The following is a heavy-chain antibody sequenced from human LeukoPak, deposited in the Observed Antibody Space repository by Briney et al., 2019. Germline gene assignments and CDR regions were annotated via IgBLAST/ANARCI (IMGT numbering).Heavy chain of an antibody. V-gene: IGHV3-7*01. D-gene: IGHD6-19*01. CDR3: ARSSSGPYTYHFDY. CDR2: IKQDGSGK. CDR1: GFTFSSYW. Sequence: PGGSLRLSCAGSGFTFSSYWMSWVRQAPGKGLEWVANIKQDGSGKHYVDSVKGRFTISRDNAKNSLYLQMNSLRDEDTAVYYCARSSSGPYTYHFDYWGQGTLVTVSS. J-gene: IGHJ4*02.